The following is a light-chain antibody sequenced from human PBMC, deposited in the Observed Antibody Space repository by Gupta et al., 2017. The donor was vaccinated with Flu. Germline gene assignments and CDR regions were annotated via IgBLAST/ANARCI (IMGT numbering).Light chain of an antibody. Sequence: SYVLPQPPSVSLAPGTTARITCGGNNLGSKSVHWYQQKPGQAPVLVVYDDSARPSGIPERFSGSNSGNTATLTISRVEAGDEADYYCQVWDSSSDHYVFGTGTKVTVL. CDR3: QVWDSSSDHYV. CDR1: NLGSKS. CDR2: DDS. J-gene: IGLJ1*01. V-gene: IGLV3-21*03.